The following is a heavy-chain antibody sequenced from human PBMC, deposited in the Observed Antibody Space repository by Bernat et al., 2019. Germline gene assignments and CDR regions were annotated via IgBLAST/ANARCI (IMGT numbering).Heavy chain of an antibody. CDR1: GGSFSGYH. CDR2: INHSGST. Sequence: QVQLQQCGAGLLKPSETLSLTFAVYGGSFSGYHWSWIRQLPGKGLEWIGEINHSGSTNYNPSLKSRVTISVDTSKNQFSLRLSSVTAADTAVYYCARDDPLEAGVGYSYMDVWGKGTTVTVSS. J-gene: IGHJ6*03. D-gene: IGHD1-1*01. V-gene: IGHV4-34*02. CDR3: ARDDPLEAGVGYSYMDV.